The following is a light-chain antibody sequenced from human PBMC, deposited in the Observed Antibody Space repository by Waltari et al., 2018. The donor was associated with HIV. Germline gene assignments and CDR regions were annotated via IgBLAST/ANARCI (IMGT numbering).Light chain of an antibody. CDR1: SSNIGSRL. CDR2: DNN. V-gene: IGLV1-51*01. J-gene: IGLJ2*01. Sequence: QSVLTPPLSVSAAPGQEVTISCSGSSSNIGSRLVSLDQHVPGAAPKLLIYDNNQRPSGIPDRFSGSKSGTSANLGITGLQTGDEADYFCSAWDVSLGAGVFGGGTKLTVL. CDR3: SAWDVSLGAGV.